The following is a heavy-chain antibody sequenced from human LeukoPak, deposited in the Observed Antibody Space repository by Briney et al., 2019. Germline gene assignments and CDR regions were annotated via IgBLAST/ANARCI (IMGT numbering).Heavy chain of an antibody. CDR2: INTNTGNP. CDR1: GYTFTSYA. Sequence: GASVKVSCKASGYTFTSYAMNWVRQAPGQGLEWMGWINTNTGNPTYAQGFTGRFVSSLDTSVSTAYLQISSLKAEDTAVYYCARAVSGSYQRLTYYFDYWGQGTLVTVSS. V-gene: IGHV7-4-1*02. CDR3: ARAVSGSYQRLTYYFDY. D-gene: IGHD1-26*01. J-gene: IGHJ4*02.